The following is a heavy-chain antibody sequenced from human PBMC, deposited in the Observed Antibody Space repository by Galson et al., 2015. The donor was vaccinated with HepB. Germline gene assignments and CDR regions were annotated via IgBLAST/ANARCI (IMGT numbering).Heavy chain of an antibody. CDR1: GFTFSTYT. J-gene: IGHJ6*02. V-gene: IGHV3-30-3*01. CDR2: ISYDGTNK. Sequence: SLRLSCAASGFTFSTYTMYWVRQAPGRGLEWVSLISYDGTNKYYAASVKGRFTISRDNSKNMLYLQMNSLRAEDTAVFYCAREKNGFYYHYGMDVWGQGTTVTVSS. CDR3: AREKNGFYYHYGMDV. D-gene: IGHD5-24*01.